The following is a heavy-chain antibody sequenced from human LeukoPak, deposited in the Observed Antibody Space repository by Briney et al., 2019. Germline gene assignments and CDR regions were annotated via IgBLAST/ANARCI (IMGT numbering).Heavy chain of an antibody. D-gene: IGHD3-22*01. CDR1: GYTFTSYD. CDR3: ARLVYYYDSSGYVPYYYFDY. V-gene: IGHV1-8*03. J-gene: IGHJ4*02. Sequence: ASVKVSCKASGYTFTSYDINWVRQATGQGLEWMGWMNPNSGNTAYAQKFQGRVTITRNTSISTAYMELSSLRSEDTAVYYCARLVYYYDSSGYVPYYYFDYWGQGTLVTVSS. CDR2: MNPNSGNT.